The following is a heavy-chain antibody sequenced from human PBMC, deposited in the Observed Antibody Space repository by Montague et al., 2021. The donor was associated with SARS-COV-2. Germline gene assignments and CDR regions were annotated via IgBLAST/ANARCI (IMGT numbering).Heavy chain of an antibody. D-gene: IGHD2-2*01. CDR3: ATEMPAYDVFDI. CDR1: GGSVTSGDYY. CDR2: IYNTGRT. V-gene: IGHV4-61*08. J-gene: IGHJ3*02. Sequence: SETLSLTCTVPGGSVTSGDYYWTWIRQPPGKGLEWIGYIYNTGRTNYNPSLKSRVTISMDTSKNQFSLKVDSVSAADTAVYYCATEMPAYDVFDIWGQGTMVTVSS.